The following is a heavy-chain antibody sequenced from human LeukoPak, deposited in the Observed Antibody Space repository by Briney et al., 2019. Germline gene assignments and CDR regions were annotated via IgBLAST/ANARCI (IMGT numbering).Heavy chain of an antibody. V-gene: IGHV3-33*01. CDR3: TTDQLYSSSRDIYFDY. J-gene: IGHJ4*02. CDR2: IWYDGSNK. D-gene: IGHD6-13*01. CDR1: GFTFSSYG. Sequence: PGGSLRLSCAASGFTFSSYGMHWVRQAPGKGLEWVAVIWYDGSNKYYADSVKGRFTISRDNSKNTLYLQMNSLKTEDTAVYYCTTDQLYSSSRDIYFDYWGQGTLVTVSS.